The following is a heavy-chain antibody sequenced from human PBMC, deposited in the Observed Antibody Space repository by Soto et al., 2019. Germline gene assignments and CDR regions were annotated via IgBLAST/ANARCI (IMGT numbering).Heavy chain of an antibody. CDR2: IYPGDSDT. CDR3: ARKDASSGYRDPLDAFDI. Sequence: GESLKISCKGSGYSFTSYWIGWVRQMPGKGLEWMGIIYPGDSDTRYSPSFQGQVTISADKSISTAYLQWSSLKASDTAMYYCARKDASSGYRDPLDAFDIWGQGTMVTVSS. D-gene: IGHD3-22*01. J-gene: IGHJ3*02. CDR1: GYSFTSYW. V-gene: IGHV5-51*01.